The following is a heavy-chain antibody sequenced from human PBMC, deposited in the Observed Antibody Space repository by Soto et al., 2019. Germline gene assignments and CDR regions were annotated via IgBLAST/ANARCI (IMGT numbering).Heavy chain of an antibody. J-gene: IGHJ6*04. Sequence: QVQLVQSGAEVKKPGSSVKVSCKASGGTFSSYAISWVRQAPGQGLEWMGGIIPIFGTANYAQKFQGRVTIPANESTTTAYMELSSLGSEDTAVYYCARVSWGLLVAASDYYYGMDVWGEGTTVTVSS. V-gene: IGHV1-69*01. CDR3: ARVSWGLLVAASDYYYGMDV. CDR2: IIPIFGTA. CDR1: GGTFSSYA. D-gene: IGHD2-15*01.